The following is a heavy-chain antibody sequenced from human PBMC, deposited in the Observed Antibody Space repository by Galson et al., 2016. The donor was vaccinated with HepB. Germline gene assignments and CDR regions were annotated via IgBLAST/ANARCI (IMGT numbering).Heavy chain of an antibody. CDR1: GDSIRGDSY. J-gene: IGHJ3*01. CDR2: SDHSGTT. Sequence: SETLSLTCTVSGDSIRGDSYWGWIRQPPGKGLEWIGCSDHSGTTQYNPSLKSRVTMSVDTSKNQFSLTLTSVNAADTAVYYCARPGSFYSDHHEAYDVWGQGAAVIVSP. CDR3: ARPGSFYSDHHEAYDV. D-gene: IGHD4-17*01. V-gene: IGHV4-38-2*02.